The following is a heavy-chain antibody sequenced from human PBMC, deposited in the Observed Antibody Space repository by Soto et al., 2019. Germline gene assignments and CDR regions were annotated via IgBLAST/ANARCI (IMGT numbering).Heavy chain of an antibody. D-gene: IGHD3-22*01. J-gene: IGHJ4*02. CDR2: ISAYNGNT. CDR1: GYTFTSYG. Sequence: VKVSCKASGYTFTSYGISWVRQAPGQGLEWMGWISAYNGNTNYAQKLQGRVTMTTDTSTSTAYMELRSLRSDDTAVYYCARVLDSSGYYFLYYWGQGTLVTVSS. CDR3: ARVLDSSGYYFLYY. V-gene: IGHV1-18*01.